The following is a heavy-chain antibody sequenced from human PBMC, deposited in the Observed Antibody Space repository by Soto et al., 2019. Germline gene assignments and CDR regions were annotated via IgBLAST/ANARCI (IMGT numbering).Heavy chain of an antibody. CDR1: GFTFSGYA. V-gene: IGHV3-30-3*01. D-gene: IGHD1-26*01. CDR3: ARVGPGSHGIWDLDY. CDR2: ISYDEIDK. J-gene: IGHJ4*02. Sequence: QVQLVESGGGVVQPGRSLRLSCAASGFTFSGYAMHWVRQAPGKGLEWVAVISYDEIDKYYADSVKGRFTISRDNSKNTLYLQMNSLRAEDTAVYYCARVGPGSHGIWDLDYWGQGTLVTVSS.